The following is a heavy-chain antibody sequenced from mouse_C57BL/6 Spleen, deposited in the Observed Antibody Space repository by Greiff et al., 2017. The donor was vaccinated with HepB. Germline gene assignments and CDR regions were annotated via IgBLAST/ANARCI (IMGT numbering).Heavy chain of an antibody. CDR3: ARLPFDY. D-gene: IGHD5-5*01. J-gene: IGHJ2*01. Sequence: QVQLQQPGAELVRPGSSVKLSCKASGYTFTSYWMHWVKQRPIQGLEWIGNIYPSDSETHYNQKFKDKATLTVDKSSSTTYMQLSSLTSEYSAVYYCARLPFDYWGQGTTHTVSS. CDR1: GYTFTSYW. V-gene: IGHV1-52*01. CDR2: IYPSDSET.